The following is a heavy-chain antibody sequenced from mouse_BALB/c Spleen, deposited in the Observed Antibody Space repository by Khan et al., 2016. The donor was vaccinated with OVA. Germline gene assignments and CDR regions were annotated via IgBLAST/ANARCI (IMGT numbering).Heavy chain of an antibody. CDR2: ISGDSNTI. J-gene: IGHJ2*01. CDR3: ATSYFYGYYFDY. CDR1: GFTFSSYG. V-gene: IGHV5-17*02. Sequence: EVELVESGGGLVQPGGSRKLSCAASGFTFSSYGMHWVRQAPERGLEWVAYISGDSNTIYYADTVKGRVTISRDNPRNTLFLQMNSLMSEDTAMYYCATSYFYGYYFDYWGPGTTLTVSS. D-gene: IGHD1-1*01.